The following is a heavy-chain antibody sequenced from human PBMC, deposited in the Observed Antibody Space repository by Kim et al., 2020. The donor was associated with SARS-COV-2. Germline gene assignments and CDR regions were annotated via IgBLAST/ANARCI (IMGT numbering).Heavy chain of an antibody. J-gene: IGHJ4*02. CDR3: VVRYYDSSGYFGNYTDY. V-gene: IGHV3-66*02. Sequence: GGSLRLSCAASGLTVSKNYMIWVRQAPGRGLEWVSVISCGGGACYSYSVKGRLTISCDNSKSKLYHLMNSLRAEDTALDYCVVRYYDSSGYFGNYTDYWGQATLVAVSA. CDR2: ISCGGGA. D-gene: IGHD3-22*01. CDR1: GLTVSKNY.